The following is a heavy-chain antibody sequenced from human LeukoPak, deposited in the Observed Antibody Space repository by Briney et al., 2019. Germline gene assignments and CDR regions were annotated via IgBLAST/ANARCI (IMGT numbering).Heavy chain of an antibody. Sequence: PVASVKVSCKASGYTFTSYYMHWVRQAPGQGLEWMGIINPSGGSTSYAQKFQGRVTKTRDTSTSTVYMELSSLRSEDTAVYYCAIETNYYDSSEDAFDIWGQGTMVTVSS. CDR1: GYTFTSYY. CDR3: AIETNYYDSSEDAFDI. J-gene: IGHJ3*02. V-gene: IGHV1-46*01. CDR2: INPSGGST. D-gene: IGHD3-22*01.